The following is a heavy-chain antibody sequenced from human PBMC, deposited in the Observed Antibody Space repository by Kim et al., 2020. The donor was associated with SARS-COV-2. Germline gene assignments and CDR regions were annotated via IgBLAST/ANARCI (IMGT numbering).Heavy chain of an antibody. CDR2: IIPILGIA. J-gene: IGHJ4*02. D-gene: IGHD3-22*01. CDR3: ASGRYYYDSSGYYYFDY. CDR1: GGTFSSYA. V-gene: IGHV1-69*04. Sequence: SVKVSCKASGGTFSSYAISWVRQAPGQGLEWMGRIIPILGIANYAQKFQGRVTITADKSTSTAYMELSSLRSEDTAVYYCASGRYYYDSSGYYYFDYWGQGTLVTVSS.